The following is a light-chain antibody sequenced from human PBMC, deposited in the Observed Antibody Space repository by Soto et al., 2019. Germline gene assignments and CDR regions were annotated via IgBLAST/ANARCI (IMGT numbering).Light chain of an antibody. V-gene: IGKV3-11*01. CDR3: HQRSSWPLT. CDR2: DTY. CDR1: QNVSYF. J-gene: IGKJ4*01. Sequence: EILLTQSPASLSLPPGERATLSCRASQNVSYFFAWYRQKPGQAPRLLIYDTYHRATGFSPRFSGSGSGTEFTLTISSLEPEDSAVYYCHQRSSWPLTFGGGTKVDIK.